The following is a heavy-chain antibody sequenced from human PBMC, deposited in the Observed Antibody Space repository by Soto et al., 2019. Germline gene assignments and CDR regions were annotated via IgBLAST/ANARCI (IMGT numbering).Heavy chain of an antibody. CDR2: VDPSDSYS. D-gene: IGHD6-19*01. CDR1: GYRFTSYW. CDR3: ARHGTGWDS. V-gene: IGHV5-10-1*01. J-gene: IGHJ4*02. Sequence: PGESLKISCKGSGYRFTSYWISWVRQMPGKGLEWMGRVDPSDSYSDYSPSFQGHVTISVDKSINTAYLQWSSLKASDTAMYYCARHGTGWDSWGQGTLVTVSS.